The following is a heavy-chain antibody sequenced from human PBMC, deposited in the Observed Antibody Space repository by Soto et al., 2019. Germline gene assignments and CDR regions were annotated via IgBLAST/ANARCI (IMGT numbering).Heavy chain of an antibody. J-gene: IGHJ3*01. CDR2: VHSGGTTT. CDR3: ARGDRGGFDL. CDR1: GFTFDYYW. Sequence: EVLLVESGGGLVQPGESLRLSCAASGFTFDYYWMHWVRQAPGKGLVWVSRVHSGGTTTTYADSVKGRFTISRDNARNTVSLQMSSLRAEDTAIDYCARGDRGGFDLWGHGTMVTVSS. D-gene: IGHD3-10*01. V-gene: IGHV3-74*01.